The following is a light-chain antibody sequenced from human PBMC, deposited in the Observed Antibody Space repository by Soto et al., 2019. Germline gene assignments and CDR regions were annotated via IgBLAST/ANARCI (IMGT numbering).Light chain of an antibody. CDR3: QQRSNWPPT. CDR2: DAS. CDR1: QSISSY. V-gene: IGKV3-11*01. Sequence: EIVLTQSPATLSLSPGERATLSCRASQSISSYLAWYKQKPGQAPRLLIYDASNRATGIPARFSGSGSGTDFTLTISSLEPEDFAVYSCQQRSNWPPTVGQGTKVEIK. J-gene: IGKJ1*01.